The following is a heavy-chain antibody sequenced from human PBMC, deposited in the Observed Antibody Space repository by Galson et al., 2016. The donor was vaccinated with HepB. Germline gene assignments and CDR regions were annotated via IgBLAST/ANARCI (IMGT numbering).Heavy chain of an antibody. J-gene: IGHJ2*01. D-gene: IGHD5-12*01. CDR1: GGSISSGGYY. V-gene: IGHV4-31*03. CDR2: IYYSGST. CDR3: ARGSGYGYWYFDL. Sequence: TLSLTCTVSGGSISSGGYYWSWIRQHPGKGLEWIGYIYYSGSTYYNPSLKSRVSISVGTSKIQFSLKLSSVTVADTAVYYCARGSGYGYWYFDLWGRGTLVSVSS.